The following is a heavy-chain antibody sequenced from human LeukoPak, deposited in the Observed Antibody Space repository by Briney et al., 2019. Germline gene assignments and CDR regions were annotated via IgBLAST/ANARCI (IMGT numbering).Heavy chain of an antibody. CDR3: AREGVYYYGMDV. CDR2: MNPNSGNT. V-gene: IGHV1-8*01. D-gene: IGHD2-8*01. CDR1: GYTFTSYD. J-gene: IGHJ6*02. Sequence: GASVKVSCKASGYTFTSYDINRVRQATGQGLEWMGWMNPNSGNTGYAQKFQGRVTMTRNTSISTAYMELSSLRSEDTAVYYCAREGVYYYGMDVWGQGTTVTVSS.